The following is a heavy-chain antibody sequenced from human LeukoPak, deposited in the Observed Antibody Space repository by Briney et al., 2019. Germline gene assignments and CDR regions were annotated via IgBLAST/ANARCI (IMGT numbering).Heavy chain of an antibody. J-gene: IGHJ4*02. CDR3: ARDSDWILFDY. Sequence: GGSLRLSCGASGFMFNMYWMQWVRQAPGRVLVGLARVHREGATAAYAASAKGRFTISRDTAKNTMYLQMTNLRAEDTAVYYCARDSDWILFDYWGRGTLVTVSS. CDR2: VHREGATA. CDR1: GFMFNMYW. V-gene: IGHV3-74*03. D-gene: IGHD3/OR15-3a*01.